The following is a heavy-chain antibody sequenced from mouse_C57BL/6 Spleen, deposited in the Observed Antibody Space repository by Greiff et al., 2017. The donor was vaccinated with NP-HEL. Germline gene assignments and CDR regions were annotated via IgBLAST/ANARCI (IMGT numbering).Heavy chain of an antibody. CDR3: ARGGSTTVVEGYYAMDY. CDR1: GYTFTSYG. J-gene: IGHJ4*01. D-gene: IGHD1-1*01. V-gene: IGHV1-81*01. CDR2: IYPRSGNT. Sequence: QVQLQQSGAELARPGASVKLSCKASGYTFTSYGISWVKQRTGQGLEWIGEIYPRSGNTYYNEKFKGKATLTADKSSSTAYMELRSLTSEDSAVYFCARGGSTTVVEGYYAMDYWGQGTSVTVSS.